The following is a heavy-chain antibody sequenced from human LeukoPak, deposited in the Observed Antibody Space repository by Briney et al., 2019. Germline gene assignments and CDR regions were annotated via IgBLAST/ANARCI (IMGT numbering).Heavy chain of an antibody. J-gene: IGHJ6*02. V-gene: IGHV3-23*01. CDR2: ISGSGGST. CDR1: GFTFSSYA. D-gene: IGHD6-13*01. Sequence: GGSLRLSCAASGFTFSSYAMSWVRQAPGKGLEWVSAISGSGGSTYYADSVKGRFTISRDNSKNTLYLQMNSLRAEDTAVYYCAKDPRRPYSSSWYPNGMDVWGQGTTVTVSS. CDR3: AKDPRRPYSSSWYPNGMDV.